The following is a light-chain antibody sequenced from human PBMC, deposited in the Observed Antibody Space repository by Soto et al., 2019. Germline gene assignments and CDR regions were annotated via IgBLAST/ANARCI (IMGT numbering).Light chain of an antibody. V-gene: IGKV3-20*01. CDR2: STS. CDR1: QSVGSSY. CDR3: QQYDSPIWT. J-gene: IGKJ1*01. Sequence: ENVLTQSPGTLSLSPGERATLSCRASQSVGSSYLAWYQQKPDQAPRLLIYSTSSRATGIPDRFSGSGSGTDFTLTISRLEPEHFAVYYCQQYDSPIWTFGQGTKVEIK.